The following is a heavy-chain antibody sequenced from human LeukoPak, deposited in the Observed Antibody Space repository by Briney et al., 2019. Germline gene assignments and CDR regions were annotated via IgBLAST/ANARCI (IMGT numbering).Heavy chain of an antibody. J-gene: IGHJ4*02. V-gene: IGHV3-48*03. D-gene: IGHD6-19*01. CDR1: GFTFSSYE. CDR3: ARGHSSGWVDRLDY. Sequence: GSLRLSCAASGFTFSSYEMNWVRQAPGKGLEWVSYISSSGSTIYYADSVKGRFTISRDNAKNSLYLQMNSLRAEDTAVYYCARGHSSGWVDRLDYWGQGTLVTVSS. CDR2: ISSSGSTI.